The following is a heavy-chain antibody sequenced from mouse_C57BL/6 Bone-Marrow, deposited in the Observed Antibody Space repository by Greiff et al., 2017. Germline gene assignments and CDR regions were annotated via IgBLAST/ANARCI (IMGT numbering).Heavy chain of an antibody. Sequence: QVQLQQPGAELVKPGASVKLSCKASGYTFTSYWMHWVKQRPGQGLEWIGMIHPNSGSTNYNEKFKSKAILTVYKSSSTAYMQLSSLTSEDSAVYYCARIGLLPHGYFDVWGTGTTVTVSS. J-gene: IGHJ1*03. CDR2: IHPNSGST. CDR3: ARIGLLPHGYFDV. V-gene: IGHV1-64*01. D-gene: IGHD1-1*01. CDR1: GYTFTSYW.